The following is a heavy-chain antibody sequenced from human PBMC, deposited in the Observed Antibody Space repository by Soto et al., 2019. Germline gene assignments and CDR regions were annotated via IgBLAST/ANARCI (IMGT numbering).Heavy chain of an antibody. V-gene: IGHV3-23*01. J-gene: IGHJ4*02. CDR3: AKRFGAVAFDY. D-gene: IGHD6-19*01. CDR1: GFTFGSYP. CDR2: INTNGGNT. Sequence: GGSLRLSCAAYGFTFGSYPMSWVRQAPGKGLEWVSSINTNGGNTYYADSVKGRFTISRDNSKNTLFLQLNSLRAEDTAIYYCAKRFGAVAFDYWGQGTLVTVSS.